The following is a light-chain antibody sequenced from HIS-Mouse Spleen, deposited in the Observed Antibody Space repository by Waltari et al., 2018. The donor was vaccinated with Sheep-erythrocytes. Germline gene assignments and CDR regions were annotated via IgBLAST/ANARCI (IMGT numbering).Light chain of an antibody. V-gene: IGLV2-8*01. Sequence: QSALTQPPSASGSPGQSVTISCTGTSSDVGGYNYVSWYQQHPGKAPKLMIYEASKRPSGVPDRFAGSTSGHTASLTVSGLQAEDEADYYCSSYAGSNNWVFGGGTKLTVL. CDR3: SSYAGSNNWV. CDR1: SSDVGGYNY. J-gene: IGLJ3*02. CDR2: EAS.